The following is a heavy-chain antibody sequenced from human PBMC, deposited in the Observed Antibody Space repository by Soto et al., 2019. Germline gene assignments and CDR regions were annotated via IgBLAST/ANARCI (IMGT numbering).Heavy chain of an antibody. Sequence: PGGSLRLSCAASGFTFSNYAMNWVRQAPGKGLEWVSGIGGSDGSTNYADSVKGRFTVSRDNSKNTLYLQLDSLRVEDTAVYYCAKEKLVGHSNRFDPWGQGTLVTVSS. V-gene: IGHV3-23*01. CDR1: GFTFSNYA. CDR2: IGGSDGST. D-gene: IGHD2-2*01. CDR3: AKEKLVGHSNRFDP. J-gene: IGHJ5*02.